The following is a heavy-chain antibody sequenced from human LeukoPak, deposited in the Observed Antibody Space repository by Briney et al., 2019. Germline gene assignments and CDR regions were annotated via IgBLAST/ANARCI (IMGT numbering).Heavy chain of an antibody. V-gene: IGHV3-23*01. D-gene: IGHD3-10*01. Sequence: QTGGSLRLSCAASGFTVSSNYMSWVRQAPGKGLEWVSAISGSGGSTYYADSVKGRFTISRDNSKNTLYLQMNSLRAEDTAVYYCAKELLWFGESDSVSYWGQGTLVTVSS. CDR1: GFTVSSNY. CDR3: AKELLWFGESDSVSY. J-gene: IGHJ4*02. CDR2: ISGSGGST.